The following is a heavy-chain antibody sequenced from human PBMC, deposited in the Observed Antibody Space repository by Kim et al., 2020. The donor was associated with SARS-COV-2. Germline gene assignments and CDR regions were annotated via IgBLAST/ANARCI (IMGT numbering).Heavy chain of an antibody. CDR2: IHYGGAI. CDR3: ARLYQALDY. Sequence: SETLFLTCTVSGGSVTSGTHYWTWIRQSPGKGLEWIGYIHYGGAINYNPSLKTRVTMSVDTSKNQFSLKLTSVTPADTAVYYCARLYQALDYWGQGALVT. D-gene: IGHD2-2*01. V-gene: IGHV4-61*01. CDR1: GGSVTSGTHY. J-gene: IGHJ4*02.